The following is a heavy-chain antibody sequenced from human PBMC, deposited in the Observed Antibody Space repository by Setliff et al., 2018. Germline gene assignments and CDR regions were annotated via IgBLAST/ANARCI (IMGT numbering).Heavy chain of an antibody. J-gene: IGHJ5*02. CDR2: VHPDGST. Sequence: PSETLSLTCTVSGGSLSADYYWSWIRQPAGKGLEWIGHVHPDGSTNYNPPLYSRLIISVDTSKNQFSLKLTSVTAADTAVYYCVRALLWSGEGRFDPWGQGTLVTSPQ. CDR1: GGSLSADYY. D-gene: IGHD2-8*02. CDR3: VRALLWSGEGRFDP. V-gene: IGHV4-61*09.